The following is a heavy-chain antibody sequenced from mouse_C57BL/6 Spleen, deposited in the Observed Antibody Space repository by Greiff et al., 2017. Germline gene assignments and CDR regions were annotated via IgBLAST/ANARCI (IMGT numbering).Heavy chain of an antibody. CDR3: APYDYDGFDY. CDR2: IYPGDGDT. V-gene: IGHV1-82*01. J-gene: IGHJ2*01. CDR1: GYAFSSSW. D-gene: IGHD2-4*01. Sequence: VQLQQSGPELVKPGASVKISCKASGYAFSSSWMNWVKQRPGKGLEWIGRIYPGDGDTNYNGKFKGKATLTADKSSSTAYMQLSSLTSEDSAVYFCAPYDYDGFDYWGQGTTLTVSS.